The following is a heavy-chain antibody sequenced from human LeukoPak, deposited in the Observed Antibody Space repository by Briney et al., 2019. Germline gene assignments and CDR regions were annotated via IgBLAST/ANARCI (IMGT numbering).Heavy chain of an antibody. CDR2: ISGSGGST. D-gene: IGHD2-15*01. CDR1: GFTFSSYA. V-gene: IGHV3-23*01. Sequence: GGSLRLSCAAPGFTFSSYAMSWVRQAPGKGLEWVSAISGSGGSTYYADSVKGRFTISRDNSKNTLYLQMNSLRAEDTAVYYCAKVGYCSGGSCYYPPSDFDYWGQGTLVTVSS. J-gene: IGHJ4*02. CDR3: AKVGYCSGGSCYYPPSDFDY.